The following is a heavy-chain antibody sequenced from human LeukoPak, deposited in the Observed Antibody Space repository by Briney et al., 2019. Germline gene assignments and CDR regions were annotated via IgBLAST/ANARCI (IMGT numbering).Heavy chain of an antibody. D-gene: IGHD6-19*01. Sequence: GGSLRLSCAASGFTFSSYAMSWVRQAPGKGLEWVSAISGSGGSTYYADSVKGRFTISRDNSKNTLYLQMNSLRAEDTAVYYCATRSYSSGFGRIFDYWGQGTLVTVSS. CDR3: ATRSYSSGFGRIFDY. J-gene: IGHJ4*02. CDR2: ISGSGGST. V-gene: IGHV3-23*01. CDR1: GFTFSSYA.